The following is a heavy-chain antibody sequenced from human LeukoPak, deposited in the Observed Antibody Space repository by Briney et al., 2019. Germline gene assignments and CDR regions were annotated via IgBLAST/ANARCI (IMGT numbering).Heavy chain of an antibody. D-gene: IGHD2-8*01. CDR1: GYTFTGYY. V-gene: IGHV1-2*02. CDR2: INPNSGGT. Sequence: GASVKVSCKASGYTFTGYYMHWVRQAPGQGLEWMGWINPNSGGTNYAQKFQGRVTMTRDTSISTAYMELSRLRSDDTAVYYCARDLGPGYCTNGVCYRGYYYGMDVWGQGTTVTVSS. CDR3: ARDLGPGYCTNGVCYRGYYYGMDV. J-gene: IGHJ6*02.